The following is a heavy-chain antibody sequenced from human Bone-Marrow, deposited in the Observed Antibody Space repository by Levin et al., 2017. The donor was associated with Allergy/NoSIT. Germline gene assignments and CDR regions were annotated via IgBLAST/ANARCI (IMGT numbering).Heavy chain of an antibody. CDR1: GFTFDRYA. J-gene: IGHJ5*02. D-gene: IGHD1-26*01. Sequence: LSLTCAASGFTFDRYALSWVRQAPGKGLEWVSGISGGGARTKYADSVEGRFTISRDNARNALYLQINGLRAEDTAVYYCARLFRESSLRERDYFAPWGQGTLVIVSS. CDR2: ISGGGART. CDR3: ARLFRESSLRERDYFAP. V-gene: IGHV3-23*01.